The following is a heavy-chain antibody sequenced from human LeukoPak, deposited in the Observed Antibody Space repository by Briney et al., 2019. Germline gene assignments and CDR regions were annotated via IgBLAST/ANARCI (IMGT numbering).Heavy chain of an antibody. CDR1: GGTFSSYA. V-gene: IGHV1-69*04. J-gene: IGHJ4*02. CDR2: IIPILGIA. D-gene: IGHD4-23*01. Sequence: GASVKVSCKASGGTFSSYAISWVRQAPGQGLEWMGRIIPILGIANYAQKFQGRVTITADKSTSTAYMELSSLRSEDTAVYYCVTDEGGGGKSVGWGQGTLVTVSS. CDR3: VTDEGGGGKSVG.